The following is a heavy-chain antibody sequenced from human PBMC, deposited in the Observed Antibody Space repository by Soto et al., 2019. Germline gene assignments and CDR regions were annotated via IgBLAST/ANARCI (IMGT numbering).Heavy chain of an antibody. CDR3: ASSRYGDYLYYYYYYMAV. V-gene: IGHV3-74*01. D-gene: IGHD4-17*01. CDR1: GFTFSNYW. Sequence: QPGGSLRLSCAASGFTFSNYWMHWVRQAPGKGQEWVSRIHSDGSSTFYADSVKGRFTSSRDNAKNTLYLQMNSLRAEDTAVFYFASSRYGDYLYYYYYYMAVWGKGTTVTVSS. J-gene: IGHJ6*03. CDR2: IHSDGSST.